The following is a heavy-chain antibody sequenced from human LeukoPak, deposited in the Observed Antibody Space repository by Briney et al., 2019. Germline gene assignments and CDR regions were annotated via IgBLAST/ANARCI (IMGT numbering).Heavy chain of an antibody. Sequence: GGSLRLSCAASGFTFSSYWMHWVRQAPGKGLVWVSRISSDGSTTTYADSVKGRFTISRDDAKNTLYLQMHSLRADDTAVYYCARGSTSGWPDYFDYWGQGSVVTVSS. D-gene: IGHD6-19*01. V-gene: IGHV3-74*01. CDR1: GFTFSSYW. CDR2: ISSDGSTT. J-gene: IGHJ4*02. CDR3: ARGSTSGWPDYFDY.